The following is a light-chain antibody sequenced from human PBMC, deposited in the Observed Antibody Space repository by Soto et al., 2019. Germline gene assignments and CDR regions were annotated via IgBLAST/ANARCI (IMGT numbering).Light chain of an antibody. Sequence: QSALTQPASVSGSLGQSIPISCPGTSSDVGGYNYVSWYQQHPGKAPKLMIYEVSNRPSGVSNRFSGSKSGNTASLTISGLQAEDEADYYCSSYTSSSTPYVFGTGTKLTVL. CDR2: EVS. V-gene: IGLV2-14*01. CDR3: SSYTSSSTPYV. CDR1: SSDVGGYNY. J-gene: IGLJ1*01.